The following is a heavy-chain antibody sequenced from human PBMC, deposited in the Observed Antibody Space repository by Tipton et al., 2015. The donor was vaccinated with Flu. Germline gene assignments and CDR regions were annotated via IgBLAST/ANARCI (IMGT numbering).Heavy chain of an antibody. Sequence: TLSLTCSVSGDSMGYPYYWAWIRQPPGKGLEWIGSIYHSGSTYYNPSLKSRVTISVDTSKNQFSLKLSSVTAADTAVYFCARRTFSNYVSEPKNWFDVWGQGTLVTVSS. D-gene: IGHD4-11*01. J-gene: IGHJ5*02. CDR1: GDSMGYPYY. CDR3: ARRTFSNYVSEPKNWFDV. V-gene: IGHV4-38-2*01. CDR2: IYHSGST.